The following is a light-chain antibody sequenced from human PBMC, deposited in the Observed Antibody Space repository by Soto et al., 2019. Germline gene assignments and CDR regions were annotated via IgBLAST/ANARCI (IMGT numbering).Light chain of an antibody. CDR1: SSNIAPNT. CDR3: AAWDDSLNGYV. CDR2: AND. J-gene: IGLJ1*01. Sequence: QSVLTQPPSASGTPGQRVTISCSGSSSNIAPNTVNWYQHLPGAAPQLLIFANDRRPSGVPDRFSDSRSGTSASLAISGLQSEDEADYYCAAWDDSLNGYVFGTGTKLTVL. V-gene: IGLV1-44*01.